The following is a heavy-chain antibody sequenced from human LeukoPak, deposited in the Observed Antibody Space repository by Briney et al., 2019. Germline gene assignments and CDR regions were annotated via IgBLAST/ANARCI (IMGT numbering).Heavy chain of an antibody. V-gene: IGHV3-74*01. CDR1: GFTFRSHW. D-gene: IGHD4-17*01. Sequence: GGSLRLSCAASGFTFRSHWMHWVRQAPGKGLVWVSRINNDGSSTTYADSVKGRSTISRDNAKSTLYLQMNSLRADDTAVYYCAREVSGDPWHNWLDPWGQGSLVTVSS. CDR3: AREVSGDPWHNWLDP. J-gene: IGHJ5*02. CDR2: INNDGSST.